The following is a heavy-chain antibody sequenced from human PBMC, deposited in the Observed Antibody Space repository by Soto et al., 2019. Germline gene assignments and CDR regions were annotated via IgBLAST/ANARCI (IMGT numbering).Heavy chain of an antibody. D-gene: IGHD1-1*01. CDR1: GFTFSSYG. V-gene: IGHV3-30*18. J-gene: IGHJ4*02. CDR2: ISYDGSNK. Sequence: GGSLRLSCAASGFTFSSYGMHWVRQAPGKGLEWVAVISYDGSNKYYADSVKGRFTISRDNSKNTLYLQMNSLRAEDTAVYYCAKANWNDVFSCFDYWGQGTLVTVSS. CDR3: AKANWNDVFSCFDY.